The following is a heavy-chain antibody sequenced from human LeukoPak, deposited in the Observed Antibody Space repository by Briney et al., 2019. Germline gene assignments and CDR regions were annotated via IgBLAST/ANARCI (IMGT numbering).Heavy chain of an antibody. CDR1: GFTFSSYA. CDR2: ISWNSGSI. Sequence: PGGSLRLSCAASGFTFSSYAMSWVRQAPGKGLEWVSGISWNSGSIGYADSVKGRFTISRDNAKNSLYLQMNSLRAEDTALYYCAKEKGITVAGTRFGAYDYWGQGTLVTVSS. V-gene: IGHV3-9*01. CDR3: AKEKGITVAGTRFGAYDY. D-gene: IGHD6-19*01. J-gene: IGHJ4*02.